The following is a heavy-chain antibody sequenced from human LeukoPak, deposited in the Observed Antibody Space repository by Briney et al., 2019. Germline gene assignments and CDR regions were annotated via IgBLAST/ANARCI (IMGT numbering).Heavy chain of an antibody. D-gene: IGHD3-3*01. CDR3: ASLPVVITIFGVVTPYGMDV. J-gene: IGHJ6*02. CDR2: IYYSGST. V-gene: IGHV4-39*01. CDR1: CGSISSSSYY. Sequence: SETLSLTCTVSCGSISSSSYYWGWIRQPPGKGLEWIGSIYYSGSTYYNPSLKSRVTISVDTSKNQFSLKLSSVTAADTAVYYCASLPVVITIFGVVTPYGMDVWGQGTTVTVSS.